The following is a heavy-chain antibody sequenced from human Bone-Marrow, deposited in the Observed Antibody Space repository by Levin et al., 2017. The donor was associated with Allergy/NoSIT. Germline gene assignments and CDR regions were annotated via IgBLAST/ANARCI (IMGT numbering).Heavy chain of an antibody. CDR1: GGSISSGGYY. V-gene: IGHV4-31*03. J-gene: IGHJ6*02. D-gene: IGHD2/OR15-2a*01. CDR2: IYYSGST. CDR3: ARSNTAGYYYYGMDV. Sequence: SETLSLTCTVSGGSISSGGYYWSWIRQHPGKGLEWIGYIYYSGSTYYNPSLKSRVTISVDTSKNQFSLKLSSVTAADTAVYYCARSNTAGYYYYGMDVWGQGTTVTVSS.